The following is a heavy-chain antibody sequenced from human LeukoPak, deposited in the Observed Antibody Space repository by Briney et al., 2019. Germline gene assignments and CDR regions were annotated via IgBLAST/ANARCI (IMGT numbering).Heavy chain of an antibody. V-gene: IGHV1-18*01. CDR3: ARVWKNGHCSGASCHTENYYYYMDV. D-gene: IGHD2-15*01. J-gene: IGHJ6*03. Sequence: ASVKISCNASGYTFTNFGIIWLLQAPGQEVVGMVWIIPSNGNTNYAQKVQGRVTMTIDTSTSTAYLEVRSLRSDDTAVFYCARVWKNGHCSGASCHTENYYYYMDVWGKGTTVTVSS. CDR2: IIPSNGNT. CDR1: GYTFTNFG.